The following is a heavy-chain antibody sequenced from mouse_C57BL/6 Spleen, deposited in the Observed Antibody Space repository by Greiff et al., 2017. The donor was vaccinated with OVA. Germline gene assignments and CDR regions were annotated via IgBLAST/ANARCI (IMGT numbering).Heavy chain of an antibody. V-gene: IGHV1-22*01. J-gene: IGHJ3*01. CDR3: SSDYRNPSWFAY. CDR2: INPNNGGT. D-gene: IGHD2-5*01. Sequence: LQQSGPELVKPGASVQMSCQASGYTFTDYNMPWVKQSHGKSLEWDGYINPNNGGTSYNQKFKGKATLTVTKSSSTAYMELRSLTSEDSAVYYYSSDYRNPSWFAYWGQGTLVTVSA. CDR1: GYTFTDYN.